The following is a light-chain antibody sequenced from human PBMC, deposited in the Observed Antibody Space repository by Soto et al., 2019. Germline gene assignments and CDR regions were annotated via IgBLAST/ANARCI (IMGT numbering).Light chain of an antibody. CDR2: GAS. J-gene: IGKJ1*01. CDR1: QSVSSK. V-gene: IGKV3-15*01. CDR3: QQYNSWLWT. Sequence: EIVMTQSPATLSVSPGVGATLSCRASQSVSSKLAWYQQKPGQAPRLLIYGASTRATGIPARFSGSGSGTEFTLIISSLQSEDYAVYYCQQYNSWLWTFGQGTKVEIK.